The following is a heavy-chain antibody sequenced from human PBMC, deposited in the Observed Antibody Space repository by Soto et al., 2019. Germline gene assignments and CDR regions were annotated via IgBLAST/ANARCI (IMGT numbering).Heavy chain of an antibody. CDR2: ISAYNGNT. Sequence: ASVKVSCKASGYTFTNYGINWVRQAPAQGLEWMGWISAYNGNTNYAQKLQGRVTMTTDTSTSTADMELRSLRSDDTTVYYCAREQRLNLTVAGEPSYYYHGIEVWGQGTTVTVAS. CDR1: GYTFTNYG. CDR3: AREQRLNLTVAGEPSYYYHGIEV. D-gene: IGHD6-19*01. V-gene: IGHV1-18*04. J-gene: IGHJ6*02.